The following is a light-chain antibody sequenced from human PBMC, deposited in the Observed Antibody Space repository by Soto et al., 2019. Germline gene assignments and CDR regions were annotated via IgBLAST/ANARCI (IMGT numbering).Light chain of an antibody. J-gene: IGKJ4*01. CDR2: GAS. Sequence: EIVLTQSPCTLSLSPGERATLACRASQSVSSSYLAWYQQKPGLAPRLLIYGASSRATGIPDRFSGSGSGTDFTLTISRLEPEDFAVYYCQQYGSSPGLTFGGGTKMEIK. CDR3: QQYGSSPGLT. CDR1: QSVSSSY. V-gene: IGKV3-20*01.